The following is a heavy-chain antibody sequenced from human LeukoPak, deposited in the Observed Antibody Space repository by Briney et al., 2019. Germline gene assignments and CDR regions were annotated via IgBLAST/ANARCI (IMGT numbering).Heavy chain of an antibody. V-gene: IGHV4-59*01. Sequence: SETLSLTCTVSGGSISSYYWSWIRQPPGTGLEWIGYIYYSGSTNYNPSLKSRVTISVDTSKNQFSLKLSSVTAADTAVYYCARNGRYYYYYMDVWGKGTTVTISS. CDR3: ARNGRYYYYYMDV. CDR2: IYYSGST. CDR1: GGSISSYY. D-gene: IGHD2-8*01. J-gene: IGHJ6*03.